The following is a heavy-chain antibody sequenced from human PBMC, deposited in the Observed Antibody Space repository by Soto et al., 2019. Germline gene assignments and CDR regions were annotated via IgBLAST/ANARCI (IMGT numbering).Heavy chain of an antibody. CDR3: ARGTGPRYYYYYGMDV. J-gene: IGHJ6*02. CDR2: IIPIFGTA. CDR1: GGTFSSYA. Sequence: QVQLVQSGAEVKKPGSSVKISCTASGGTFSSYAISWVRQAPGQGLEWMGGIIPIFGTANYAQKFQGRVTITADKSTSTAYMELSSLRSEDTAVYYCARGTGPRYYYYYGMDVWGQGTTVTVSS. V-gene: IGHV1-69*06.